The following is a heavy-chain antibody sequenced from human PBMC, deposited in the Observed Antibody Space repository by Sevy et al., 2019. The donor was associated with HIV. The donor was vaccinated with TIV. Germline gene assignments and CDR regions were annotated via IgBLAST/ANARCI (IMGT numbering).Heavy chain of an antibody. D-gene: IGHD2-8*01. J-gene: IGHJ5*02. CDR2: IIPIFGTA. V-gene: IGHV1-69*13. Sequence: ATVKVSCKASGGTFSSYAISWVRQAPGQGLEWMGGIIPIFGTANYAEKFQGRVTITADESTSTAYMELSSLRSEDTAVYYCAVGICTNGVCYIANWFDPWGQGTLVTVSS. CDR3: AVGICTNGVCYIANWFDP. CDR1: GGTFSSYA.